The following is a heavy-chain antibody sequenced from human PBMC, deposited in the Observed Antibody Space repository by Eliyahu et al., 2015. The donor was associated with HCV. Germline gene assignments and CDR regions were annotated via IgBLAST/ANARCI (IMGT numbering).Heavy chain of an antibody. CDR2: ISSSGSTI. J-gene: IGHJ6*03. CDR1: GFTFSDYY. D-gene: IGHD3-10*01. CDR3: ARGSYFYYVDV. Sequence: QVQLVESGGGLVKPGGSLXLSCAASGFTFSDYYXSWIRQAPGKGLGWVSHISSSGSTIYDADSVKGRFTISRDNPKNSLYLQMNGLRAEDTAVYYCARGSYFYYVDVWGKGTTVTVSS. V-gene: IGHV3-11*01.